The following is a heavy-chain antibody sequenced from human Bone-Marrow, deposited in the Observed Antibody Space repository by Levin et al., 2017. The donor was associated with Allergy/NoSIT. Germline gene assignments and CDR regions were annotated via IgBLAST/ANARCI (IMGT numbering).Heavy chain of an antibody. V-gene: IGHV3-30*04. CDR1: EFTFSRYP. CDR3: TRGSGSYPWAVFDH. CDR2: MSADANFK. J-gene: IGHJ4*02. D-gene: IGHD1-26*01. Sequence: SCAAAEFTFSRYPMHWVRQAPGKGLEWVAVMSADANFKSYADSVKGRFTISRDNSESTLYLQMNSLRREDTAVYYCTRGSGSYPWAVFDHWGQGTLVTVSS.